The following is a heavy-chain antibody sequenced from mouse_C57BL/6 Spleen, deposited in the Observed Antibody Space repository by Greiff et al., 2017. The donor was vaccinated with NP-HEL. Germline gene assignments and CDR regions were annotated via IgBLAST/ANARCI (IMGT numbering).Heavy chain of an antibody. CDR1: GYSITSGYY. CDR3: ARGVFDY. J-gene: IGHJ2*01. CDR2: ISYDGSN. V-gene: IGHV3-6*01. Sequence: EVQLVESGPGLVKPSQSLSLTCSVTGYSITSGYYWNWIRQFPGNKLEWMGYISYDGSNNYNPSLKNRISITRDTSKNQFFLKLNAVTTEDTATYYCARGVFDYWGQGTTLTVSS.